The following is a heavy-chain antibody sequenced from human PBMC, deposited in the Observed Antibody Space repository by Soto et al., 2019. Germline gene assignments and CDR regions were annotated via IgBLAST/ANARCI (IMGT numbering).Heavy chain of an antibody. V-gene: IGHV4-4*02. J-gene: IGHJ4*02. CDR2: IYYSGGT. D-gene: IGHD6-19*01. CDR1: GDSINSNYC. Sequence: QVQLQESGPGLVRPSGTLSLTCAVSGDSINSNYCWTWVRQPPGKGLEWIAEIYYSGGTSYNPSLTSRVTQSMDKSKNQFSLNLTSVTAADTAMYYCARDTGWGLGYWGQGTLVTVSS. CDR3: ARDTGWGLGY.